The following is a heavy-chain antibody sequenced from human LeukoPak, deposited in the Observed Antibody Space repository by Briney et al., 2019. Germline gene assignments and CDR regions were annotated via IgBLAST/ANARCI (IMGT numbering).Heavy chain of an antibody. CDR3: AKGRITMIVVVISYDY. CDR2: ISGSGGST. V-gene: IGHV3-23*01. D-gene: IGHD3-22*01. CDR1: GFTFSSYA. Sequence: PGGSLRLSCAASGFTFSSYAMSWVRQAPGKGLEWVSAISGSGGSTYYADSVKGRFTISRDNSKNTLYLQMNSLRAEDTAVYYCAKGRITMIVVVISYDYWGQGTLVTVSS. J-gene: IGHJ4*02.